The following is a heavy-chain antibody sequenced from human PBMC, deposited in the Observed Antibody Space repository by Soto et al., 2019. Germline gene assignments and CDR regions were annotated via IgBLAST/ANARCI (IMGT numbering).Heavy chain of an antibody. CDR3: TAEYYDDIWGTYRYIDY. CDR1: GFTFSKAW. J-gene: IGHJ4*02. D-gene: IGHD3-16*02. CDR2: IKSKTDGGTT. V-gene: IGHV3-15*01. Sequence: PGGSLRLSCVASGFTFSKAWMSWVRQSPGKGLEWVGRIKSKTDGGTTDYAAPVKGRFTMSRDDSKYTLYLQMNSLQTEDTAVYYCTAEYYDDIWGTYRYIDYWGQGTLVTVSS.